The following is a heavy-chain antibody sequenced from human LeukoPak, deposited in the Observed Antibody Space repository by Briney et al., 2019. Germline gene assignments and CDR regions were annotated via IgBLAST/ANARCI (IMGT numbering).Heavy chain of an antibody. J-gene: IGHJ6*03. Sequence: GGSLRLSCAASGFTFSSYWMHWVREGPGKGRGWGSRINGDGRTTHYADSVKGGFTISRENDKNTLYLQMNSLRAEDTAVYYCASVLVIGQRHMAVSGTGTTVTVSS. V-gene: IGHV3-74*01. CDR3: ASVLVIGQRHMAV. CDR2: INGDGRTT. CDR1: GFTFSSYW. D-gene: IGHD6-13*01.